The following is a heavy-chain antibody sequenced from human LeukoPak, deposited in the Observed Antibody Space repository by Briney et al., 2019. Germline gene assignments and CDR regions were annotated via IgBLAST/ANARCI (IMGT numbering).Heavy chain of an antibody. J-gene: IGHJ4*02. CDR3: ARDGDGYSLDY. V-gene: IGHV1-2*02. Sequence: ASVKVSCKASGYTFTSYGISWVRQAPGQGLEWMGWINPNSGGTNYAQKFQGRVTMTRDTSISTAYMELSRLRSDDTAVYYCARDGDGYSLDYWGQGTLVTVSS. CDR1: GYTFTSYG. CDR2: INPNSGGT. D-gene: IGHD5-24*01.